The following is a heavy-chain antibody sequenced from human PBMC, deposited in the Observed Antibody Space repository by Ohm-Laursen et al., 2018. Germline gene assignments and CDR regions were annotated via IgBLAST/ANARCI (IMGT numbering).Heavy chain of an antibody. Sequence: SLRLSCSATGFTFDDHYMDWVRQAPGKGLVWVSHIDTDGSGTHYADSVKGRFTISRDNAKNTLYLQMDSLRAGDTAVYYCVRHDSTGYYYYWGQGTLVTVSS. D-gene: IGHD3-22*01. V-gene: IGHV3-74*01. CDR1: GFTFDDHY. J-gene: IGHJ4*02. CDR2: IDTDGSGT. CDR3: VRHDSTGYYYY.